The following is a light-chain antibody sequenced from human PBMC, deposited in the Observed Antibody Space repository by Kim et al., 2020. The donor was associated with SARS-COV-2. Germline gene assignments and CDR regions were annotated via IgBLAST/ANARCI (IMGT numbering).Light chain of an antibody. V-gene: IGKV4-1*01. CDR2: WAS. J-gene: IGKJ2*01. CDR1: QSVLYSSNNKNY. Sequence: DIVMTQSPDSLAVSLGERATINCKSSQSVLYSSNNKNYLAWYQQKPGQPPKLLIYWASTRESGVPDRFSGSGSGTDFTLTISSLQAEDVAVYYCQQYYSTPRTLGQGTKLEI. CDR3: QQYYSTPRT.